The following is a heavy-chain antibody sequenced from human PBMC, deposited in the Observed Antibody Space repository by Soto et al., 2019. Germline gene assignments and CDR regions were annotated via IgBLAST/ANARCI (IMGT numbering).Heavy chain of an antibody. CDR2: ISGSGANT. Sequence: EVQLLESGGGLVQPGGSLRLSCAASGFSFSSYAMSWVRQAPGKGLEWVSSISGSGANTYYVDSVKGRFTVSRDNSKNTPYLQMSSLRGEDTAVYKCAKAAAYHGSASYFPFDDWGLGTRVTVSS. V-gene: IGHV3-23*01. CDR3: AKAAAYHGSASYFPFDD. CDR1: GFSFSSYA. J-gene: IGHJ4*02. D-gene: IGHD3-10*01.